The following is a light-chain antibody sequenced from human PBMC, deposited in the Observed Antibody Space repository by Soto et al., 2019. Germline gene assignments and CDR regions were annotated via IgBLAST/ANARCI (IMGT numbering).Light chain of an antibody. Sequence: GPDQPTSGFEAPRPRGPISFSGSNSNIGNNAVNWYQQLPGKAPKLLIYYDDLLPSGVSDRFSGSKSGTSASLAISGLQSEDEADYYCAAWDDSLNGYVFGTGTKVTVL. CDR1: NSNIGNNA. CDR3: AAWDDSLNGYV. J-gene: IGLJ1*01. CDR2: YDD. V-gene: IGLV1-36*01.